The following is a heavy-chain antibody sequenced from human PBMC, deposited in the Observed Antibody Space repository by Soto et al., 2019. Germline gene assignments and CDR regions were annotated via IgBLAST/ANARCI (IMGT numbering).Heavy chain of an antibody. V-gene: IGHV3-9*01. D-gene: IGHD3-9*01. J-gene: IGHJ4*02. CDR1: GFTFDDYA. Sequence: PGGSLRLSCAASGFTFDDYAMHWVRQAPGKGLEWVSGISWNSGSIGYADSVKGRFTISRDNAKNSLYLQMNSLRAEDTALYYCAKCRDILTGYYLSYFDYWGQGTLVTVSS. CDR2: ISWNSGSI. CDR3: AKCRDILTGYYLSYFDY.